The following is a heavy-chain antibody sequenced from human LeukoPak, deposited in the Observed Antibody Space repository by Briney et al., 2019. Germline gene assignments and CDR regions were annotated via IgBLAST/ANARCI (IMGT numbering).Heavy chain of an antibody. CDR3: ARDEPLHYYDSSGSQYYFDY. V-gene: IGHV3-9*01. CDR2: ISWNSGSI. J-gene: IGHJ4*02. D-gene: IGHD3-22*01. Sequence: GGSLRLSCAASGFTFDDYAMHWVRQAPGKGLEWVSGISWNSGSIGYADSVKGRFTISRDNAKNSLYLQMNSPRAEDTAVYYCARDEPLHYYDSSGSQYYFDYWGQGTLVTVSS. CDR1: GFTFDDYA.